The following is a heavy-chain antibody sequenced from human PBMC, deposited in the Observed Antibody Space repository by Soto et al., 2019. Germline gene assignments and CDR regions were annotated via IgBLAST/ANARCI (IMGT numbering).Heavy chain of an antibody. J-gene: IGHJ5*02. CDR2: ISTSSSTI. D-gene: IGHD5-12*01. CDR1: GVTFSSYS. Sequence: GGSLRLSCSASGVTFSSYSMSWVRQAPGKGLEWVSYISTSSSTIYHADSVKGRFTISRDNAKNSLYLQMNSLRDEDTAVYYCARYVGRTGWFDPWGQGTLVTVSS. V-gene: IGHV3-48*02. CDR3: ARYVGRTGWFDP.